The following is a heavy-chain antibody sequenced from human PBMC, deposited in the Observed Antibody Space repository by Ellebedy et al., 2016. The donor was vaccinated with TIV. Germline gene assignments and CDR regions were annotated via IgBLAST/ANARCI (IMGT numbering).Heavy chain of an antibody. CDR3: SRHADKAVVPGFDP. J-gene: IGHJ5*02. V-gene: IGHV1-46*01. CDR1: AYTFTSYY. Sequence: ASVKVSCKASAYTFTSYYMHWVRQAPGQALEWMGIINPNGGGTSYAQKFQGRFTMTRDTSTSTVYMELSSLSSEDTAVYYCSRHADKAVVPGFDPWGQGTLVTVSS. D-gene: IGHD3-16*01. CDR2: INPNGGGT.